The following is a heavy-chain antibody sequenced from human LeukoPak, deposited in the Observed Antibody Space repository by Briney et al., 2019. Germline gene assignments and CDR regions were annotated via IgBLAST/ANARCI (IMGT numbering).Heavy chain of an antibody. CDR1: GYTFTGYY. D-gene: IGHD3-22*01. Sequence: ASVKVSCKASGYTFTGYYMHWVRQAPGQGLEWMGWINPNSGGTNYAQKFQGRVTMTRDTSISTAYMELSSLRSEDTAVYYCARAEGGHYDDAFDIWGQGTMVTVSS. CDR3: ARAEGGHYDDAFDI. J-gene: IGHJ3*02. CDR2: INPNSGGT. V-gene: IGHV1-2*02.